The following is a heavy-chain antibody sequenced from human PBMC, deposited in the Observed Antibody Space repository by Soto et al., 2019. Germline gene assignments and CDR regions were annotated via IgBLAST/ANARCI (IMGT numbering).Heavy chain of an antibody. V-gene: IGHV3-48*01. D-gene: IGHD1-1*01. CDR2: ISSSSSTI. Sequence: EVQLVESGGGLVQPGGSLRLSCAASGFTFSSYSMNWVRQAPGKGLEWVSYISSSSSTIYYADSVKGRITISRDNAKNSLYLQMTSLRAEDTAVYYCARAALYNWNDVSWFDPWGQGTLVTVSS. CDR1: GFTFSSYS. CDR3: ARAALYNWNDVSWFDP. J-gene: IGHJ5*02.